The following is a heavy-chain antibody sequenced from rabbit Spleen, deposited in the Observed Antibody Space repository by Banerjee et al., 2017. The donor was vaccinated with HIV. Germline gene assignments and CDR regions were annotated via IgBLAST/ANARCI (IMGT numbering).Heavy chain of an antibody. D-gene: IGHD8-1*01. CDR1: GFDFSSSSY. CDR3: ARDTGTSFSTYGMDL. Sequence: QSLEGSGGDLVKPGASLTLTCKASGFDFSSSSYMCWVRQAPGKGLEWIACIYAGSSSNTYSATWAKGRFTITKTSSTTVTLQMTSLTAADTATYFCARDTGTSFSTYGMDLWGQGTLVTVS. J-gene: IGHJ6*01. CDR2: IYAGSSSNT. V-gene: IGHV1S40*01.